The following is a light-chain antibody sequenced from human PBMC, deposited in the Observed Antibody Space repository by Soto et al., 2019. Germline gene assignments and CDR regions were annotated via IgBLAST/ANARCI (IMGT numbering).Light chain of an antibody. CDR3: QQYNSYSLT. CDR2: KAS. J-gene: IGKJ4*01. V-gene: IGKV1-5*03. CDR1: QSISSW. Sequence: DIQMTQSPSTLSASVGDRVTITCRPSQSISSWLAWYQQKPGKAPKLLIYKASSLESGVPSRFSGSGSGTEFTLTISSLQPDDFATYYCQQYNSYSLTFGGGTKVDIK.